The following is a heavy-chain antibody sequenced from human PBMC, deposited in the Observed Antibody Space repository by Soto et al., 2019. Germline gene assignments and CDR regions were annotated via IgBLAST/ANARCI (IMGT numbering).Heavy chain of an antibody. V-gene: IGHV1-18*01. CDR3: AREGWLGELLS. J-gene: IGHJ4*02. CDR2: ISGYNGNA. D-gene: IGHD3-10*01. CDR1: GYTFSSYG. Sequence: VQLVQSGNVVQKPGSSVKVSCKTSGYTFSSYGIIWVRQAPGQGLEWMGWISGYNGNADYAQRLRGRVNMTTDTSTTAVCMELRDLRSDDTALCFCAREGWLGELLSWGQGSLVTVS.